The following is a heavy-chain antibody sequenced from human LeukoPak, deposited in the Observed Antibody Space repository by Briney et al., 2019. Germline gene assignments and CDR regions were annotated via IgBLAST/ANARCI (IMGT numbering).Heavy chain of an antibody. D-gene: IGHD5-24*01. Sequence: TAGGSLRLSCAASGFTFTNSSMTWVRQAPGKGLEWVSSISSSSTYIYYADSVKGRFTISRDNAKNSLYLQMNSLRAEDTAVYYCARDFPTMTTAGAFDIWGQGTMVTVSS. V-gene: IGHV3-21*01. CDR1: GFTFTNSS. J-gene: IGHJ3*02. CDR3: ARDFPTMTTAGAFDI. CDR2: ISSSSTYI.